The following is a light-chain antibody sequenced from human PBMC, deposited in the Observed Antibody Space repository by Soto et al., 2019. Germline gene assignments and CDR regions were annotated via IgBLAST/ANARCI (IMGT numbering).Light chain of an antibody. CDR2: DAS. V-gene: IGKV3-11*01. Sequence: DIVFTQSPATLSLSPGDRATLSCRASQSVSTYLAWYQQKPGQAPRLLIYDASTRAAGIPARFSGSGSGTDFSLTITSLEPEDFAVYYCHQRSDWPSTFGGGTKVDIK. CDR1: QSVSTY. J-gene: IGKJ4*01. CDR3: HQRSDWPST.